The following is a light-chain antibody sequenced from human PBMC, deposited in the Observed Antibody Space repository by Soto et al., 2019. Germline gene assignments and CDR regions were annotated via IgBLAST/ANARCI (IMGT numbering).Light chain of an antibody. CDR3: VQDYNYPRT. CDR1: QDIRND. CDR2: AAS. Sequence: AIQMTQSPSSLSASVGDRVTITCRASQDIRNDLGWYQKKPEKAPKLLIYAASNLQTGVPSRFSGSGSGTNFALTISSLQPEDIASYYCVQDYNYPRTFGQGTKVEIK. V-gene: IGKV1-6*01. J-gene: IGKJ1*01.